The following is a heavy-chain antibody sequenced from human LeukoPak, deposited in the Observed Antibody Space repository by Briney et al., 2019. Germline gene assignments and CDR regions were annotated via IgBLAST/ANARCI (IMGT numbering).Heavy chain of an antibody. CDR2: IYYSGST. J-gene: IGHJ5*02. V-gene: IGHV4-31*03. CDR3: ARSTYYYDSSGWSWFDP. Sequence: PSETLSLTCTVSGGSISSGGYYWSWIRQHPGKGLEWIGYIYYSGSTYYNPSLKSRVTISVDTSKNQFSLKLSSVTAADTAVYYCARSTYYYDSSGWSWFDPWGQGTLVTVSS. D-gene: IGHD3-22*01. CDR1: GGSISSGGYY.